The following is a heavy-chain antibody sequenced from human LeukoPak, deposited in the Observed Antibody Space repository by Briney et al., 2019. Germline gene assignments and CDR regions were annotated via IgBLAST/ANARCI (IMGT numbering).Heavy chain of an antibody. CDR1: GGTFSSYA. CDR3: ARDLYSVACLGY. V-gene: IGHV1-69*05. Sequence: ASVKVSCKASGGTFSSYAISWVRQAPGQGLEWMGGIIPIFGTANYAQKFQGRVTMTTDTSTSTAYMELRSLRSDDTAVYYCARDLYSVACLGYWGQGTLVTVSS. CDR2: IIPIFGTA. D-gene: IGHD6-19*01. J-gene: IGHJ4*02.